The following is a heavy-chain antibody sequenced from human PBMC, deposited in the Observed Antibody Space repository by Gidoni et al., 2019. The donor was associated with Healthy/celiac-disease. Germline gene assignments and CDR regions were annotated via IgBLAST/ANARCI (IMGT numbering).Heavy chain of an antibody. D-gene: IGHD4-17*01. CDR2: ISYDGSNK. J-gene: IGHJ4*02. CDR3: AKCQSRGTVTKGPFDY. Sequence: QVQLVESGGGVVQPGRSLRLSCAASGFTFSSYGMHWVRQAPGKGLEWVAVISYDGSNKYYADSVKGRFTISRDNSKNTLYLQMNSLRAEDTAVYYCAKCQSRGTVTKGPFDYWGQGTLVTVSS. V-gene: IGHV3-30*18. CDR1: GFTFSSYG.